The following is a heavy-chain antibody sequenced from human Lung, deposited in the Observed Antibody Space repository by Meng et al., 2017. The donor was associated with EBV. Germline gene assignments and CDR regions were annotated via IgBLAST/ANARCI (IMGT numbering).Heavy chain of an antibody. CDR1: DGSITSNNW. Sequence: QVQLQESRPGLVKPSGPLSLTCAVSDGSITSNNWWSWVRQPRGKGLEWIGEIYHSGSTNFNPSLKSRVTTSIDKSKNQFSLKLSSVTAADTAVYYCARGVYSVSTFDPWGQGTLVTVSS. CDR3: ARGVYSVSTFDP. CDR2: IYHSGST. D-gene: IGHD2-8*01. V-gene: IGHV4-4*02. J-gene: IGHJ5*02.